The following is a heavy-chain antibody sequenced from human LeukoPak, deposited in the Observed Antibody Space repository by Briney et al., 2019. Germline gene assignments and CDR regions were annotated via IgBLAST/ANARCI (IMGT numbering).Heavy chain of an antibody. D-gene: IGHD1-26*01. CDR3: ARDGSYYAY. Sequence: SETLPLTCTGSGGSITNYYWTGIRQPPGKGLEWIGYIYSSGTTNYNPSLKSRVTMSVDTSKNQYSLKLSSVTAADTAMYYYARDGSYYAYWGQGILVTVSS. J-gene: IGHJ4*02. CDR1: GGSITNYY. V-gene: IGHV4-59*01. CDR2: IYSSGTT.